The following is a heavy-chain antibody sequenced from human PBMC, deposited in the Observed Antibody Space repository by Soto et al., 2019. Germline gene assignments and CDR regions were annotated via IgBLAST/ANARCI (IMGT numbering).Heavy chain of an antibody. V-gene: IGHV3-15*02. D-gene: IGHD3-10*01. CDR2: IRSQTDGGTT. CDR3: STEGT. Sequence: EVQLVDSGGALVKPGGSLRLSCAASGFAFTNAWVSWVRQAPGQGLEWVGHIRSQTDGGTTDYAAPVKGRFTISRDDSKNTLYLQMNSLKTEDTGVYYCSTEGTWGQGTLVTVSS. J-gene: IGHJ4*02. CDR1: GFAFTNAW.